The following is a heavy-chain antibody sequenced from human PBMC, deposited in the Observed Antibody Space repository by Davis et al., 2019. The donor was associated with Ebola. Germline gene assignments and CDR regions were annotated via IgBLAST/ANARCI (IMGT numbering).Heavy chain of an antibody. CDR3: TIGGTTGGFDY. J-gene: IGHJ4*02. CDR2: FDPEHGGA. D-gene: IGHD1-14*01. V-gene: IGHV1-24*01. Sequence: SVQVSCKVSEYTLAELSIHWVRQAPGKGLEWMGSFDPEHGGAIYSQKFQGRVSMTDDTSTDTTYMELSSLRSEDTAVYYCTIGGTTGGFDYWGQGTRVTVSS. CDR1: EYTLAELS.